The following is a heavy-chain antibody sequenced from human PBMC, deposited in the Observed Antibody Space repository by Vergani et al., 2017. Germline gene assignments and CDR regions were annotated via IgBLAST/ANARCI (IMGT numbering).Heavy chain of an antibody. CDR3: ARQWYYYDSQTWWYFDL. CDR1: GYSFTSYW. CDR2: IYPGDSDT. V-gene: IGHV5-51*01. J-gene: IGHJ2*01. D-gene: IGHD3-22*01. Sequence: EVPLVQSGAAVKKPGESLKISCKGSGYSFTSYWIGWVRQMPGKGLEWMGIIYPGDSDTRYSPSFQGQVTISADKSISTAYLQWSSLKASDTAMYYCARQWYYYDSQTWWYFDLWGRGTLVTVSS.